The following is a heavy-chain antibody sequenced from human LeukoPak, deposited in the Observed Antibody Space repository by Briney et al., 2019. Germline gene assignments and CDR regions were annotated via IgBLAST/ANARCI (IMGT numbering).Heavy chain of an antibody. Sequence: ASVEVSCKASGYTFTDYGISWVRQAPGQGLEWMGWISSYYGKTNYAQNLQGRLTMTTDTSTSTAYMELRSLKSDDTAVYYCARGGADYWRGGDAFPFDIWGQGTMVAVSS. CDR3: ARGGADYWRGGDAFPFDI. CDR1: GYTFTDYG. J-gene: IGHJ3*02. CDR2: ISSYYGKT. D-gene: IGHD3-3*01. V-gene: IGHV1-18*01.